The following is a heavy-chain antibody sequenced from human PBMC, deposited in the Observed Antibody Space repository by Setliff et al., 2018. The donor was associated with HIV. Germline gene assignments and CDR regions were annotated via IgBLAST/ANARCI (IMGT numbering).Heavy chain of an antibody. Sequence: GASVKVSCKASGYTFSSYAITWVRQAPGQGLEWMGWINVNSGGTKYAQKFQGRVTMTRDTSISKAYMELSSLTSDDTAVYYCARDESIFGVAISDYWGQGTLVTVSS. CDR1: GYTFSSYA. D-gene: IGHD3-3*01. CDR3: ARDESIFGVAISDY. J-gene: IGHJ4*02. V-gene: IGHV1-2*02. CDR2: INVNSGGT.